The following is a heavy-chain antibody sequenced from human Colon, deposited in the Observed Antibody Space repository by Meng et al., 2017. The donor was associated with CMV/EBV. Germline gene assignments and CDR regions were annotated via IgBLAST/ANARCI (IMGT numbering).Heavy chain of an antibody. D-gene: IGHD3-10*02. Sequence: QVHLEESGPGLVQSSETLSLTCTVSGGSFTSNSYFWGWIRQPPGKGLEYIGSIYNSGSAYYNPSLKSRVTISLDTSKNQFSLKLSSVTAADTAMYYCARVVLNFFDYWGQGTLVTVSS. CDR3: ARVVLNFFDY. V-gene: IGHV4-39*07. CDR1: GGSFTSNSYF. CDR2: IYNSGSA. J-gene: IGHJ4*02.